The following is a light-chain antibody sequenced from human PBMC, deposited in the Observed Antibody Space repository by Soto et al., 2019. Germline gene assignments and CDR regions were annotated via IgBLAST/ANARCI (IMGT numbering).Light chain of an antibody. CDR1: SSNIGAGYD. CDR3: QSYDSSLSGV. CDR2: GNS. V-gene: IGLV1-40*01. J-gene: IGLJ1*01. Sequence: QSVLTQPPSVSGAPGQRVTISCTGSSSNIGAGYDVHWYQQLPGTAPKLLIYGNSNRRSGVPDRFSGSKSGTSASLAITGLQAEDEADYYCQSYDSSLSGVFGTGTKLTVL.